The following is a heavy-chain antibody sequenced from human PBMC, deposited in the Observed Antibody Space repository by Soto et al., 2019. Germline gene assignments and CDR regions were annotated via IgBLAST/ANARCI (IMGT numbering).Heavy chain of an antibody. J-gene: IGHJ4*02. CDR3: AREPLAHSYFDF. CDR2: LYNDERT. V-gene: IGHV4-61*10. Sequence: SETLSLTCTVSGGSVRSGDCYWSWIRQPAGKGLEWLGRLYNDERTNYNPSLKSRVTMSMDTSKNQFSLKLTSVTAADSAVYFCAREPLAHSYFDFWGQGTLVTVSS. CDR1: GGSVRSGDCY.